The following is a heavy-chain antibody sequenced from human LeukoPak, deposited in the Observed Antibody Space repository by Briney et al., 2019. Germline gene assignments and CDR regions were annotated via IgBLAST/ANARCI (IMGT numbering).Heavy chain of an antibody. D-gene: IGHD3-10*01. CDR3: ARDGGAMVWGDGWYYFDY. CDR1: GFTFSGYG. CDR2: ITYDGNNE. Sequence: GGSLRLSCAASGFTFSGYGMHWVRQAPGKGLEWVAIITYDGNNEHYADSVKGRFTISRDNSKNTLYLQMDSLRVDDTAVYYCARDGGAMVWGDGWYYFDYWGQGTLVTVSS. J-gene: IGHJ4*02. V-gene: IGHV3-30*03.